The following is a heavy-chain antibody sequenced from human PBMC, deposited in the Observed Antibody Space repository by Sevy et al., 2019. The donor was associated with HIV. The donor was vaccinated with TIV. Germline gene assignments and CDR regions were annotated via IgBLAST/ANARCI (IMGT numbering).Heavy chain of an antibody. CDR2: ISSSSGTI. CDR1: GFTFSSYS. J-gene: IGHJ4*02. CDR3: ARDYYDSSGYSMNFDY. Sequence: GGSLRLSCAASGFTFSSYSMNWVRQAPGKGLEWVSYISSSSGTIYYADSVKGRFTISRDNAKNSLYLQMGSLRDEDTAVYYCARDYYDSSGYSMNFDYWGQGTLVTVSS. D-gene: IGHD3-22*01. V-gene: IGHV3-48*02.